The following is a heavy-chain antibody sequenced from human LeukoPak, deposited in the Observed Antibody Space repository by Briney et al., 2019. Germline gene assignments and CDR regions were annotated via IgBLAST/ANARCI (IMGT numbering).Heavy chain of an antibody. CDR1: GGSISSYY. CDR3: ARHYYDSSGYYDDY. V-gene: IGHV4-59*08. J-gene: IGHJ4*02. CDR2: IYYSGST. Sequence: SETLSLTCTVSGGSISSYYWSWIRQPPGKGLERIGYIYYSGSTNYNPSLKSRVTISVDTSKNQFSLKLSSVTAADTAVYYCARHYYDSSGYYDDYWGQGTLVTVSS. D-gene: IGHD3-22*01.